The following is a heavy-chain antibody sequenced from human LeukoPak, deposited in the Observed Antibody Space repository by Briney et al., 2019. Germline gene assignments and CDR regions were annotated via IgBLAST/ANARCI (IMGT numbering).Heavy chain of an antibody. CDR1: GGTFSSYA. J-gene: IGHJ5*02. CDR3: ASRSGFGELSDWFDP. V-gene: IGHV1-69*13. D-gene: IGHD3-10*01. CDR2: IIPIFGTA. Sequence: GASVKVSCKASGGTFSSYAISWVRQAPGQGREWMGGIIPIFGTANYAQKFQGRVTITADESTSTAYMELSSLRSEDTAVYYCASRSGFGELSDWFDPWGQGTLVTVSS.